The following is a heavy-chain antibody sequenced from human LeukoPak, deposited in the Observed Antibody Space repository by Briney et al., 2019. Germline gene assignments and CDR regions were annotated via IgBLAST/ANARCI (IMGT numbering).Heavy chain of an antibody. J-gene: IGHJ4*02. V-gene: IGHV4-39*01. Sequence: SETLSLTCTVSGGSISSNSNYWAWIRQPPGRGLEWIGSISYGGSTYYSPSLESRVTISVDTSKNQFSLKLSSVTAADTAVYYCARQALWFFDHWGREPWSPSPQ. D-gene: IGHD2-21*01. CDR2: ISYGGST. CDR3: ARQALWFFDH. CDR1: GGSISSNSNY.